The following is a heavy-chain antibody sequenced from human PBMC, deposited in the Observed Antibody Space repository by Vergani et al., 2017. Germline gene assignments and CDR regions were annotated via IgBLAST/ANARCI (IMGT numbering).Heavy chain of an antibody. CDR3: SRAGIAVAGRRRHAFDI. J-gene: IGHJ3*02. V-gene: IGHV1-69*09. D-gene: IGHD6-19*01. Sequence: QVQLVQSGAEVKKPGASVKVSCKASGGTFSSYAISWVRQAPGQGLEWMGRIIPILGIANYAQKFQGRVTITADKSTSTAYMELSSLRSEDTAVYYCSRAGIAVAGRRRHAFDIWGQGTMVTVSS. CDR1: GGTFSSYA. CDR2: IIPILGIA.